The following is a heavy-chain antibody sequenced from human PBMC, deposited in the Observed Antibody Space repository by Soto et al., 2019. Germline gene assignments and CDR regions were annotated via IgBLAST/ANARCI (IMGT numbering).Heavy chain of an antibody. V-gene: IGHV3-30*18. J-gene: IGHJ4*02. Sequence: GGSLRLSCAASGFTFNTYGMHWVRQAPGKGLEWVAVISYDGSEKYYVDSVKGRFTISKDNSKNILYLQMNSLRPEDTAVYYCAKSPNFYCSSPNCYKYYFDHWGQGTRVTVSS. D-gene: IGHD2-2*02. CDR3: AKSPNFYCSSPNCYKYYFDH. CDR2: ISYDGSEK. CDR1: GFTFNTYG.